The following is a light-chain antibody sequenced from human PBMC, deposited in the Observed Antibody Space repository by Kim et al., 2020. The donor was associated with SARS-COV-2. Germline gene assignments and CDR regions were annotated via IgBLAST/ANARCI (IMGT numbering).Light chain of an antibody. Sequence: TLPCMASQSVSSYLAWYQQKPGQAPRLLIYDASNGATGIPARFSGSGSGTDFTLTITSLEPEDFAVYYCQQRSNWLTFGGGTKVTFGGGTKVDIK. CDR3: QQRSNWLTFGGGTKVT. CDR2: DAS. CDR1: QSVSSY. V-gene: IGKV3-11*01. J-gene: IGKJ4*01.